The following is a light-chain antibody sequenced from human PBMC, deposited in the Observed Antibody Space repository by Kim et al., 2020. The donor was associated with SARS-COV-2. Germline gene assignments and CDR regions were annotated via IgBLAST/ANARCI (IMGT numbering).Light chain of an antibody. CDR1: QSVRSS. V-gene: IGKV3-15*01. Sequence: VSPGERAALSCRASQSVRSSLAWYQQKPGQATMLLIYGASTRATGIPVRFSGSGSGTEFTLTINSLQSEDFAVYYCQQYYDWPLTFGGGTKVDIK. J-gene: IGKJ4*01. CDR3: QQYYDWPLT. CDR2: GAS.